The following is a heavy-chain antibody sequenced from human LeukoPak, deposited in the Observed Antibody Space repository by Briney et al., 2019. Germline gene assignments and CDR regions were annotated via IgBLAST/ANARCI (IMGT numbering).Heavy chain of an antibody. CDR2: ISYDGSNK. CDR1: GFTFSSYA. Sequence: GRSLRLSCAASGFTFSSYAMHWVRQAPGKGLEWVAVISYDGSNKYYADSVKGRFTISRDNSKNTLYLQMNSLRAEDTAVYYCAKDKNLWNYYDSRGTDYWGQGTLVTVSS. V-gene: IGHV3-30-3*01. CDR3: AKDKNLWNYYDSRGTDY. D-gene: IGHD3-22*01. J-gene: IGHJ4*02.